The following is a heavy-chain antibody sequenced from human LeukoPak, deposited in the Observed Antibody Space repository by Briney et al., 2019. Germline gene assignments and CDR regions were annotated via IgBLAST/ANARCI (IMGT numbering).Heavy chain of an antibody. J-gene: IGHJ4*02. V-gene: IGHV4-34*01. CDR2: INHSGST. CDR1: GGSFSGYY. CDR3: ARGQDYDSSGYKGPFDY. D-gene: IGHD3-22*01. Sequence: SETLSLTCAVYGGSFSGYYWSWIRQPPGKGLEWIGEINHSGSTNYNPSLKSRVTISVDTSKNQFSLKLSSVTAADTAVYYCARGQDYDSSGYKGPFDYWGQGTLVTVSS.